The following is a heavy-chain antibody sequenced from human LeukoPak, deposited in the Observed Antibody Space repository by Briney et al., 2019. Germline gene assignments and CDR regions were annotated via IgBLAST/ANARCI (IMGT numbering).Heavy chain of an antibody. D-gene: IGHD1-1*01. CDR3: ARERRRAFSFDYYFDY. CDR2: INHSGST. Sequence: SETLSLTCAVYGGSFSGYYWSWIRQPPGKGLEWIGEINHSGSTNYNPSLKSRVTISVDTSKNQFSLKLSSVTAADTAVYYCARERRRAFSFDYYFDYWGQGTLVTVSS. J-gene: IGHJ4*02. CDR1: GGSFSGYY. V-gene: IGHV4-34*01.